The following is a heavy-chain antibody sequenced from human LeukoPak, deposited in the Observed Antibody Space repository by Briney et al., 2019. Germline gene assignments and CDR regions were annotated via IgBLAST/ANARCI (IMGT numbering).Heavy chain of an antibody. J-gene: IGHJ4*02. CDR3: VRNLAVAGTCFDS. CDR2: IKQDGSDR. D-gene: IGHD6-19*01. V-gene: IGHV3-7*03. Sequence: GGSLRLSCAASGFTFSSYSMNWVRQAPGTGLEWVANIKQDGSDRNYVTSVRGRFTISRDNAESSLYLQMNSLRVEDTAVYYCVRNLAVAGTCFDSWGQGTLVTVSS. CDR1: GFTFSSYS.